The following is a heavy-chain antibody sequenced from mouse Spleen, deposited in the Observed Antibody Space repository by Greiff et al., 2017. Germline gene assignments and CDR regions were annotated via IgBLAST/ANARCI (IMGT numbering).Heavy chain of an antibody. J-gene: IGHJ3*01. D-gene: IGHD4-1*01. CDR3: ASLWEAWFAY. V-gene: IGHV1-26*01. Sequence: VQLQQSGPELVKPGASVKISCKASGYTFTDYYMNWVKQSHGKSLEWIGDINPNNGGTSYNQKFKGKATLTVDKSSSTAYMELRSLTSEDSAVYYCASLWEAWFAYWGQGTLVTVSA. CDR2: INPNNGGT. CDR1: GYTFTDYY.